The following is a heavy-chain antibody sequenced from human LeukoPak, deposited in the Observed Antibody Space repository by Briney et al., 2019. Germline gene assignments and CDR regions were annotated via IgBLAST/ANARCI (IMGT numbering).Heavy chain of an antibody. CDR2: IGSDSGDT. V-gene: IGHV3-23*01. CDR1: GVTFSNYA. Sequence: GGSLRLSCAASGVTFSNYAMIWVRQAPGKGLEWVSVIGSDSGDTRYADSVEGRFTISRDNSKNTLYLQMSSLRADDTAVYYCAKESAASMAFDIWGQGTMVTVSS. J-gene: IGHJ3*02. D-gene: IGHD2-2*01. CDR3: AKESAASMAFDI.